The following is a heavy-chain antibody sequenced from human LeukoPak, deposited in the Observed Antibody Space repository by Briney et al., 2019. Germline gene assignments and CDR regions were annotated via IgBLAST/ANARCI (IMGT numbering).Heavy chain of an antibody. CDR3: AKLKYDFWSGYYDS. J-gene: IGHJ4*02. D-gene: IGHD3-3*01. Sequence: GGSLRLSCAASGFTFSSYAMSWVRQAPGKGLEWVSAISGSGGSTYHADSVKGRFTISRDNSKNTLYLQMNSLRAEDTAVYYCAKLKYDFWSGYYDSWGQGTLVTVSS. V-gene: IGHV3-23*01. CDR1: GFTFSSYA. CDR2: ISGSGGST.